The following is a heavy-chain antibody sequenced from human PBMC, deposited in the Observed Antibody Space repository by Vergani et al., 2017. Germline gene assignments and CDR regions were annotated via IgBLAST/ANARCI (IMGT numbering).Heavy chain of an antibody. CDR1: GYSISRGYY. CDR2: VFHSGSA. V-gene: IGHV4-38-2*02. J-gene: IGHJ3*02. Sequence: QVQLQESGPGLVKPSETLSLTCSVSGYSISRGYYWGWIRQPPGKGLEWIATVFHSGSAYYNPSLRRRVTILVETSKNQFSLRLTPLTAADTAVYYCARQFWGSQGVGAFETWGRGTEVSVSS. CDR3: ARQFWGSQGVGAFET. D-gene: IGHD3-16*01.